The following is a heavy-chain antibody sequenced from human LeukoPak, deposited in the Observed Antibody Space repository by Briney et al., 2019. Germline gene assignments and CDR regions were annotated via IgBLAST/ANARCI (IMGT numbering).Heavy chain of an antibody. V-gene: IGHV1-18*01. D-gene: IGHD1-26*01. J-gene: IGHJ6*02. CDR1: GYTFTNYG. Sequence: ASVKVSCKASGYTFTNYGISWVRQAPGQGLEWMGWISAYNGNTNYAQKLQGRVTMTTDTSTSTAYMELRSLRSDDTAVYYCARDRKWELQLYYYGMDVWGQGTTVTVSS. CDR3: ARDRKWELQLYYYGMDV. CDR2: ISAYNGNT.